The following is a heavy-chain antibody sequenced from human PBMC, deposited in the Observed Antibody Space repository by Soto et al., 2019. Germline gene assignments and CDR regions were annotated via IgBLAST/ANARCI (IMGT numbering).Heavy chain of an antibody. Sequence: LRLSCAASGFIFSSYTMHWVRQAPGKGLEWVGVITYDGSNQYYADSVKGRFTISRDNSRNMLFLQMNSLRPDDTVVYYCARAPSGSYPEFDYWGQGTLVTVSS. J-gene: IGHJ4*02. V-gene: IGHV3-30-3*01. CDR2: ITYDGSNQ. CDR1: GFIFSSYT. D-gene: IGHD1-26*01. CDR3: ARAPSGSYPEFDY.